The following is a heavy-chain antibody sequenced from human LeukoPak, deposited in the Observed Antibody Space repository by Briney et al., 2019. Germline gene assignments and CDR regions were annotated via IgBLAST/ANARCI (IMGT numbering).Heavy chain of an antibody. V-gene: IGHV1-18*01. CDR1: GYTFTSYD. CDR2: IRSVNGKT. J-gene: IGHJ4*02. Sequence: WASVKVSCKASGYTFTSYDINWVRQATGQGLEWMGWIRSVNGKTNYAQKLQGRVTLTTDTTTSTAYMELRSLRSDDTAIYYCARDYSSGWYSVDYWGQGTLITVSS. D-gene: IGHD6-19*01. CDR3: ARDYSSGWYSVDY.